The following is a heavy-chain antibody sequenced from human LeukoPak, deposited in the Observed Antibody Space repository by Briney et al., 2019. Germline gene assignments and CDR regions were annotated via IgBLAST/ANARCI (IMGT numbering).Heavy chain of an antibody. V-gene: IGHV3-23*01. D-gene: IGHD2-15*01. J-gene: IGHJ4*02. CDR3: ANGNGGVVVVAALSN. CDR1: GFTFSSYA. Sequence: GGSLRLSCAASGFTFSSYAMSWVRQAPGKGLEWVSAISGSGGSTYYADSVKGRFTISRDNSKNTLYLQMNSLRAEDTAVYYCANGNGGVVVVAALSNWGQGTLVTVSS. CDR2: ISGSGGST.